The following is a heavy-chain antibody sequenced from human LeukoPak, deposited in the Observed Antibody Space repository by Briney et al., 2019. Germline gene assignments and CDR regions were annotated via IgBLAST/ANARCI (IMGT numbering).Heavy chain of an antibody. CDR2: ISAYNGNT. CDR1: GYTFTSYG. V-gene: IGHV1-18*01. D-gene: IGHD4/OR15-4a*01. Sequence: ASVKVSCKASGYTFTSYGISWVRQAPGQGLEWMGWISAYNGNTNYAQKFQGRVTMTRDTSISTAYMELSRLRSDDTAVYYCARFISRVLWGQGTLVTVSS. CDR3: ARFISRVL. J-gene: IGHJ4*02.